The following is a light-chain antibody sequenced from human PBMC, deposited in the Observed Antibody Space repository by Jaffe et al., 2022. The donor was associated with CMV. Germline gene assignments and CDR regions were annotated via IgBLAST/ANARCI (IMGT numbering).Light chain of an antibody. CDR1: QDISNS. V-gene: IGKV1-33*01. CDR2: DAS. J-gene: IGKJ3*01. Sequence: DIQMTQSPSSLSASVGDRVTITCQASQDISNSLNWYQQRPGKAPKLLIYDASNLETGVPSRFSGSGSGTDFTITISSLQPEDIATYYCQQFDYLPFTFGPGTKVDIK. CDR3: QQFDYLPFT.